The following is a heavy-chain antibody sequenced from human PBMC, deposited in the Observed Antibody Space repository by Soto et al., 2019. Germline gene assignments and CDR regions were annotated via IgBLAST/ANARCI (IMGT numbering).Heavy chain of an antibody. CDR2: INPNSGGT. CDR3: ARDRFRRLNRGRDYYYGMDV. V-gene: IGHV1-2*04. Sequence: ASVKVSCKASGYTFTGYYMHWVRQAPGQGLEWMGWINPNSGGTNYAQKFQGWVTMTRDTSISTAYMELSRLRSDDTAVYYCARDRFRRLNRGRDYYYGMDVWGQGTTVTAP. J-gene: IGHJ6*02. D-gene: IGHD1-26*01. CDR1: GYTFTGYY.